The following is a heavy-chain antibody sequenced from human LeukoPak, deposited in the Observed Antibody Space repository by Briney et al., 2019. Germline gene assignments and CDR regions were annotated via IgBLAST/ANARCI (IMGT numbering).Heavy chain of an antibody. CDR2: ISGSGGST. V-gene: IGHV3-23*01. CDR1: GFTFSSYA. CDR3: AKDLVMPTIPSFDY. D-gene: IGHD5-24*01. J-gene: IGHJ4*02. Sequence: GGSLRLSCAASGFTFSSYAMSWVRQAPGKGLEWVSVISGSGGSTYYADSVKGRFTISRVNSKNTLYLQMNSLRAEDTAVYYCAKDLVMPTIPSFDYWGQGTLVTVSS.